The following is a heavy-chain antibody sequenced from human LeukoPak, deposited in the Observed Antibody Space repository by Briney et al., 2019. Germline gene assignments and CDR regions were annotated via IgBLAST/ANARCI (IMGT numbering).Heavy chain of an antibody. Sequence: GASVKVSCKASGYTFTSYAMHWVRQAPGQRLEWMGWINAGNGNTKYSQEFQGRVTITRDTSASTAYMELSSLRSEDMAVYYCARDGGTYYDFWSGYYRGGFDYWGQGTLVTVSS. V-gene: IGHV1-3*03. CDR2: INAGNGNT. D-gene: IGHD3-3*01. CDR1: GYTFTSYA. J-gene: IGHJ4*02. CDR3: ARDGGTYYDFWSGYYRGGFDY.